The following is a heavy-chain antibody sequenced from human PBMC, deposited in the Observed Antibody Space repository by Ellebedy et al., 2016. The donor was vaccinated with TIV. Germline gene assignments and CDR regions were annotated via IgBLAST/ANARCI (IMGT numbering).Heavy chain of an antibody. D-gene: IGHD3-22*01. CDR3: AKDLGSGLLLGAFDI. V-gene: IGHV3-30*02. Sequence: PGGSLRLSCAASGFTFSSYGMHWVRQAPGKGLEWVAFIRYDGSNKYYADSVKGRFTISRDNSKNTLYLQMNSLRAEDTAVYYCAKDLGSGLLLGAFDIWGQGTMVTVSS. CDR1: GFTFSSYG. J-gene: IGHJ3*02. CDR2: IRYDGSNK.